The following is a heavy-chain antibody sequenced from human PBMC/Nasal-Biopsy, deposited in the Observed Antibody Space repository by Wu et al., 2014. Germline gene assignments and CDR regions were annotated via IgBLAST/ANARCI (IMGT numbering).Heavy chain of an antibody. Sequence: LSLTXTVSGGLHQQWVVTTGAGSRQPAGKGLEWIGRIYTSGSTNYNPSLKSRVTMSVDTSKNQFSLKLSSVTAADTAVYYCARGWIAAAGTDFDYWGQGTLVTVSS. D-gene: IGHD6-13*01. CDR1: GGLHQQWVVTT. CDR3: ARGWIAAAGTDFDY. J-gene: IGHJ4*02. V-gene: IGHV4-61*02. CDR2: IYTSGST.